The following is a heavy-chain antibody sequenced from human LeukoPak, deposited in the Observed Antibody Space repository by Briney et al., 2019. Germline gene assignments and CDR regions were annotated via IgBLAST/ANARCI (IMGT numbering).Heavy chain of an antibody. CDR1: GYTFTNYG. Sequence: ASVKVSCKTSGYTFTNYGISWVRQAPGQGLEWMGWISPYNGKTHYAQKLQGRVTMTTDTSTTTAYMDLKTLRSDDTAVYYCAVAGPGHWFDPWGQGTLVTVSS. CDR3: AVAGPGHWFDP. J-gene: IGHJ5*02. CDR2: ISPYNGKT. V-gene: IGHV1-18*01.